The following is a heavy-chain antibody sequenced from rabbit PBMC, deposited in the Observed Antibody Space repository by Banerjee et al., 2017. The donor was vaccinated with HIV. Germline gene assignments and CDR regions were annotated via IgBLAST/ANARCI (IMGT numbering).Heavy chain of an antibody. CDR2: IAAGSSTT. CDR1: GFSFSSSYY. CDR3: ARSSGWGAKL. D-gene: IGHD4-1*01. V-gene: IGHV1S40*01. J-gene: IGHJ6*01. Sequence: QSLEESGGDLVKPGASLTLTCTASGFSFSSSYYMCWVRQAPGKGLEWIACIAAGSSTTAYASWAKGRFTISKPSSTTVTLQGTSLTAADTATYFCARSSGWGAKLWVPGTLVTVS.